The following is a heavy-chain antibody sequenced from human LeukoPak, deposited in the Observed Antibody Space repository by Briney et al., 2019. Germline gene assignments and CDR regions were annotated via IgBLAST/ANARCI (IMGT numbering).Heavy chain of an antibody. CDR2: ISYDGSNK. V-gene: IGHV3-30*18. CDR1: GFTFSSYA. CDR3: AKTGGESQGFDY. D-gene: IGHD3-16*01. Sequence: GGSLRLSCAASGFTFSSYAMSWVRQAPGKGLEWVAVISYDGSNKYYADSVKGRFTISRDNSKNTLYLQMNSLRAEDTAVYYCAKTGGESQGFDYWGQGTLVTVSS. J-gene: IGHJ4*02.